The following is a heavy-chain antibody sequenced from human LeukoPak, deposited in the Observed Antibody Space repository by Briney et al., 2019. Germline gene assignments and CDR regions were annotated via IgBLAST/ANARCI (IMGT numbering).Heavy chain of an antibody. D-gene: IGHD3-16*02. CDR1: TYTFSPYA. V-gene: IGHV1-18*01. CDR2: ISAYNGNT. CDR3: ARIVYYYYYYMDV. J-gene: IGHJ6*03. Sequence: ASVKVSCKASTYTFSPYALNWVRQAPGQGLEWMGWISAYNGNTNYAQKLQGRVTMTTDTSTSTAYMELRSLRSDDTAVYYCARIVYYYYYYMDVWGKGTTVTVSS.